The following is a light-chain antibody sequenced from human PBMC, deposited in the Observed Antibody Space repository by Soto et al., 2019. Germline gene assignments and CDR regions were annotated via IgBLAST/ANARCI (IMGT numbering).Light chain of an antibody. Sequence: DIQMTQSPSSLSASVGDRVTITCRARQSISSYLNWYQQKPGKAPKLLSYAASSLQSVVPSRFSGSGSGTDFTLTISSLQPEDFATYYCQQSYSTLWTFGQGTKVEIK. CDR1: QSISSY. CDR3: QQSYSTLWT. V-gene: IGKV1-39*01. J-gene: IGKJ1*01. CDR2: AAS.